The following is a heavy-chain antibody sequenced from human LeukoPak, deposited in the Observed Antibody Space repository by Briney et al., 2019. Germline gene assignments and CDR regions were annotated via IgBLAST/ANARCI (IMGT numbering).Heavy chain of an antibody. CDR3: TRNRQLPFES. CDR1: GFTFGDYA. J-gene: IGHJ4*02. Sequence: GGALGLSCTGSGFTFGDYAMSWVAQAPGKGLEVEGFLRRQTSGGTPAYAATVKGRLTISTDDSTSIAYVQMHRTKPEDTAVYYSTRNRQLPFESWGQGTLVTVSS. V-gene: IGHV3-49*04. D-gene: IGHD2-2*01. CDR2: LRRQTSGGTP.